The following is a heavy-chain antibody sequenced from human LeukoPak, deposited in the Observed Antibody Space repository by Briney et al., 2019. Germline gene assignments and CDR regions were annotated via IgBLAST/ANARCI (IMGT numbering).Heavy chain of an antibody. D-gene: IGHD6-6*01. V-gene: IGHV4-39*02. CDR2: GLYTGNT. CDR3: AREHRSSKYFDS. J-gene: IGHJ4*02. Sequence: KASETLSLTCSVSGGSIAVNHYYWGWIRQPPGKGLERIGSGLYTGNTYSNPSLRSRVTISVDTSKNEFSLKMNSVTAADTAVYYCAREHRSSKYFDSWGQGALMIVSS. CDR1: GGSIAVNHYY.